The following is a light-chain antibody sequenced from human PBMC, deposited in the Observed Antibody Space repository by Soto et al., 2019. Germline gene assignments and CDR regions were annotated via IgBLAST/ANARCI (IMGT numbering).Light chain of an antibody. V-gene: IGLV2-14*03. Sequence: QSVLTQPASVSGSPGQSISISCTGTNSDIGGYNYVSWYQQHPGEAPKLMIYEVTNRPSGVSNRFFGSKSGNTASLTISRLQAEDEADYYCTSFTTSNTGVFGGGTKLTVL. CDR3: TSFTTSNTGV. CDR1: NSDIGGYNY. J-gene: IGLJ3*02. CDR2: EVT.